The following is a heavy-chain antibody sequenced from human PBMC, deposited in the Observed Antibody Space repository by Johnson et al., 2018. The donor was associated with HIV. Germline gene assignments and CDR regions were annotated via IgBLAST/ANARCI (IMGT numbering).Heavy chain of an antibody. CDR3: AKDIYGYDAFDI. Sequence: MQLVESGGSLVQPGGSLRLSCAGSGFTFSSYAMSWVRQAPGKGLEWVSTISGSGGSTYHADSVKGRFTISRDNSNNTLYMQMKSLKAEDTAVYYCAKDIYGYDAFDIWGQGTMVTVSS. D-gene: IGHD5-24*01. J-gene: IGHJ3*02. V-gene: IGHV3-23*04. CDR2: ISGSGGST. CDR1: GFTFSSYA.